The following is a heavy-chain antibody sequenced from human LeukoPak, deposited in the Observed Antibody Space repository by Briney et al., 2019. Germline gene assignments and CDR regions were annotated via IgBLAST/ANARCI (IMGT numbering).Heavy chain of an antibody. Sequence: AGSLRLSCVASGFTFSRYTINWIRQAQGRGLEWVSAISGGDTRYYADSVWGRFTVTRDNAKNIVYLQMGNLRPEDTAIYFCAKNRETDNVWTFDLWGRGTMVTVSS. CDR3: AKNRETDNVWTFDL. V-gene: IGHV3-23*01. J-gene: IGHJ3*01. CDR1: GFTFSRYT. D-gene: IGHD3-16*01. CDR2: ISGGDTR.